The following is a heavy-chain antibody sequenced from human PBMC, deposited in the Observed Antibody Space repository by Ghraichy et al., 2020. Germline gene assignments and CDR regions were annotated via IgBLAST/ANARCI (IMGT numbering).Heavy chain of an antibody. CDR1: GFTFSSYG. J-gene: IGHJ6*02. D-gene: IGHD2-2*02. V-gene: IGHV3-33*01. Sequence: GGSLRLSCAASGFTFSSYGMHWVRQAPGKGLEWVAVIWYDGSNKYYADSVKGRFTISRDNSKNTLYLQMNSLRAEDTAVYYCARDLLGYCSSTSCYTDYYYGMDVWGQGTTVTVSS. CDR2: IWYDGSNK. CDR3: ARDLLGYCSSTSCYTDYYYGMDV.